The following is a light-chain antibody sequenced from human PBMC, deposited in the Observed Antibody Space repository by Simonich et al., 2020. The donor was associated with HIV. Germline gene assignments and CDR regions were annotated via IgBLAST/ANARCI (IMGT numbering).Light chain of an antibody. CDR2: EGT. CDR1: SSDVGKYNL. V-gene: IGLV2-23*01. CDR3: CSYAGSSSFWV. Sequence: QSALTQPASVSGSPGQAITISCTGTSSDVGKYNLVSWYQHHPGKAPKLMIYEGTKRLSGVSDRFSGSQSGNTASLTISGLHVEDEADYHCCSYAGSSSFWVFGGGTKLTVL. J-gene: IGLJ3*02.